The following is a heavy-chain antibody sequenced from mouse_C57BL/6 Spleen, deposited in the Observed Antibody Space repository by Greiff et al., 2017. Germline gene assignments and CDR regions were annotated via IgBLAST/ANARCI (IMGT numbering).Heavy chain of an antibody. V-gene: IGHV1-7*01. CDR2: INPSSGYT. CDR3: ARGAYYNNYVGFDD. Sequence: VQLQQSGAELAKPGASVKLSCKASGYTFTSYWMHWVKQRHGQGLEWFGDINPSSGYTKYNQKFKDKATLTADKSSSTAYMQLSSLTYEDSAVYYCARGAYYNNYVGFDDWGQGTTLTVAS. CDR1: GYTFTSYW. J-gene: IGHJ2*01. D-gene: IGHD2-5*01.